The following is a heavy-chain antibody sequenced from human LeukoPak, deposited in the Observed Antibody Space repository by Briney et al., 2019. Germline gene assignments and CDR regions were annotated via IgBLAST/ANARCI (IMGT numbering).Heavy chain of an antibody. CDR3: AREEDIVVVPAALYYYYMDV. Sequence: PSQTLSLTCTVSGGSISSGSYYWSWIRQPAGKGLEWIGRIYTSGSTNYNPSLKSRVTISVDTSNNQFSLKLSSVTAADTAVYYCAREEDIVVVPAALYYYYMDVWGKGTTVTVSS. CDR1: GGSISSGSYY. J-gene: IGHJ6*03. V-gene: IGHV4-61*02. D-gene: IGHD2-2*01. CDR2: IYTSGST.